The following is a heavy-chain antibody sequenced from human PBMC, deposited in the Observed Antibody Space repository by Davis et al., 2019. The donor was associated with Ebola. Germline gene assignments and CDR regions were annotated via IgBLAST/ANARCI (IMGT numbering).Heavy chain of an antibody. Sequence: SVKVSCKASAGTFSSYAISWVRQAPGQGLEWMGGIIPIFGTANYAQKFQGRVTMTRNPSITTAYMELISLTIDDTAVYYCARGYSPKCRTGDCVNDFWGQGTLVTVSS. CDR1: AGTFSSYA. D-gene: IGHD2-21*02. V-gene: IGHV1-69*05. CDR3: ARGYSPKCRTGDCVNDF. J-gene: IGHJ4*02. CDR2: IIPIFGTA.